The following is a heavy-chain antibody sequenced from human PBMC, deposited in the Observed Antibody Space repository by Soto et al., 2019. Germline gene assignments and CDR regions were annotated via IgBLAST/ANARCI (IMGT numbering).Heavy chain of an antibody. CDR2: INPNGGST. Sequence: QVQLVQSGAEVKKPGASVKISCEASGYNFTSQYVHWVRQAPGQGLEWMGIINPNGGSTTYAQKFRGRVTRTRDTSTKTVYMGRSGRTSEDTAVFYCVREKGLRRGGGGTEPLDIWGQGTMVTVAS. D-gene: IGHD5-12*01. V-gene: IGHV1-46*03. CDR1: GYNFTSQY. J-gene: IGHJ3*02. CDR3: VREKGLRRGGGGTEPLDI.